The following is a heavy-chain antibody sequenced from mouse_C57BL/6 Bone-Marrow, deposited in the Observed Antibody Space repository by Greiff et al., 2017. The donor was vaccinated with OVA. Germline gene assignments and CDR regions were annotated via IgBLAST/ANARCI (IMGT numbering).Heavy chain of an antibody. D-gene: IGHD1-1*01. V-gene: IGHV1-19*01. CDR2: INPYNGGT. J-gene: IGHJ1*03. Sequence: EVQLQQSGPVLVKPGASVKMSCKASGYTFTDYYMNWVKQSHGKSLEWIGVINPYNGGTSYNQKFKGKATLTVDKSSSTAYMELNSLTSEDSAVYYCARVDYYGSSYRYFDVWGTGTTVTVSS. CDR1: GYTFTDYY. CDR3: ARVDYYGSSYRYFDV.